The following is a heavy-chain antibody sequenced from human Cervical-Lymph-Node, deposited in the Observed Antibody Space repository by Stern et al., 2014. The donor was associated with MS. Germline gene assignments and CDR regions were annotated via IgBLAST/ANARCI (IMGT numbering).Heavy chain of an antibody. CDR1: GGTFSSYA. J-gene: IGHJ3*02. D-gene: IGHD4-23*01. CDR3: ARATVARGAFDI. V-gene: IGHV1-69*01. CDR2: IIPIVGAA. Sequence: VQLVASGAEVKKPGSSVKVSCKASGGTFSSYAINWVRQAPGQGLEWMGGIIPIVGAANYAQKFQVRVTITADESTNTAYMDLNSLRSDDTAVYYCARATVARGAFDIWGQGTMVTVST.